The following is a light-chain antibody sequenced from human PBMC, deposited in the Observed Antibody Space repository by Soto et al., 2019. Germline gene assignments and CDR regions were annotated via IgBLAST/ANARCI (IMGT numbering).Light chain of an antibody. J-gene: IGKJ1*01. CDR1: QDIRNY. CDR2: AAS. CDR3: QQYVNYPRT. V-gene: IGKV1-16*02. Sequence: DIQMTQSPSSLSASVGDRITITCRASQDIRNYLAWFQQKPGKAPESLIYAASTLQPGVPSKFSGSGSGTDFTLTISSLQPEDFATYYCQQYVNYPRTFGQGTTVEIK.